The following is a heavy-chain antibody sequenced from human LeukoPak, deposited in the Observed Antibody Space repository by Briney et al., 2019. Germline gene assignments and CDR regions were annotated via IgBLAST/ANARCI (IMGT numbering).Heavy chain of an antibody. CDR1: GGFISSYY. CDR3: ARGVVITGLDY. J-gene: IGHJ4*02. Sequence: PSETLSLTCTVSGGFISSYYWNWIRQTPGKGLEWIGSIYSSGNTNYNPSLKSRVTISVETSKNEFSLMLTSVTAADTAVYYCARGVVITGLDYWGQGTLVTVSS. D-gene: IGHD3-3*01. V-gene: IGHV4-59*01. CDR2: IYSSGNT.